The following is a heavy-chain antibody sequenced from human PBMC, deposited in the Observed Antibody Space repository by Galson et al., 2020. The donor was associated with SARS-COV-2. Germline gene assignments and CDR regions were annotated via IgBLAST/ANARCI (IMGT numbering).Heavy chain of an antibody. CDR3: ARGIYSSSPGGGGFDS. CDR1: GFTFNNYA. Sequence: GGSLRLSCAASGFTFNNYAMSWVRQAPGKGLEWVSAIRNSGDSTYYADSVKGRFTISRDNSENTLSLQMNSLRAEDTAVYFCARGIYSSSPGGGGFDSWGQGTMVTVSS. J-gene: IGHJ3*02. V-gene: IGHV3-23*01. D-gene: IGHD6-6*01. CDR2: IRNSGDST.